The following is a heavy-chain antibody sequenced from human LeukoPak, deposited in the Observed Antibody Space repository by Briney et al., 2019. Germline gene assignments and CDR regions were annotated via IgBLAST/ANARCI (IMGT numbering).Heavy chain of an antibody. CDR1: GYTFTGYF. Sequence: ASVKVSCKASGYTFTGYFMHWVRQAPGQGLEWMGWINPNSGGTNYAQKFQGRVTINADKSTSTAYMELSSLRSEDTAVYYCARGTTTTYSYGSGSYSSHYYFYMDVWGKGTTVTVSS. J-gene: IGHJ6*03. D-gene: IGHD3-10*01. V-gene: IGHV1-2*02. CDR3: ARGTTTTYSYGSGSYSSHYYFYMDV. CDR2: INPNSGGT.